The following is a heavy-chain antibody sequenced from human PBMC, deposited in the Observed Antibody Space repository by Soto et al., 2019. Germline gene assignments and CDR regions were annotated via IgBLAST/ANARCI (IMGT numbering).Heavy chain of an antibody. V-gene: IGHV3-48*01. CDR3: ARPLEQQLNGDAFDI. Sequence: EVQLVESGGALVQPGGSLRLSCAASGFTFNSYSFNWVRQAPGKGLEWVSYISSSSSTIYYADSVKGRFTISRDNAKNSLNLQMNSLRAEDTAVYYCARPLEQQLNGDAFDIWGQGTMVTVSS. CDR1: GFTFNSYS. CDR2: ISSSSSTI. J-gene: IGHJ3*02. D-gene: IGHD6-13*01.